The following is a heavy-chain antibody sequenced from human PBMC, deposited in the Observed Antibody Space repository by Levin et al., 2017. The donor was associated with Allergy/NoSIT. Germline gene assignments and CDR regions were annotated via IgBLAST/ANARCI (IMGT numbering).Heavy chain of an antibody. V-gene: IGHV4-4*01. D-gene: IGHD2-2*01. CDR2: VFHSGST. CDR1: GGSITTNKW. Sequence: SCAVSGGSITTNKWWHWVRQPPGKGLEWIGNVFHSGSTNYNPSLKRRVTISVDKANNQFSLKLASVTAADTAVYFCARDPDSASWYARDYWGRGTLVTVSS. CDR3: ARDPDSASWYARDY. J-gene: IGHJ4*02.